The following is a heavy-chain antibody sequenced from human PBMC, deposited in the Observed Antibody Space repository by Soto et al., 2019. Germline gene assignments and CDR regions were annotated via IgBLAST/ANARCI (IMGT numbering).Heavy chain of an antibody. Sequence: EVQLLESGGGLVQPGGSLRLSCAASGFTFSSYAMSWVRQAPGKGLEWVSAISGSGGSTYYADSVKGRFTISRDNSKNTLYLQMNSMRAEDTAVYYCAKVSEWIQLWPYFDYWGQGTLVTVSS. CDR1: GFTFSSYA. J-gene: IGHJ4*02. D-gene: IGHD5-18*01. V-gene: IGHV3-23*01. CDR2: ISGSGGST. CDR3: AKVSEWIQLWPYFDY.